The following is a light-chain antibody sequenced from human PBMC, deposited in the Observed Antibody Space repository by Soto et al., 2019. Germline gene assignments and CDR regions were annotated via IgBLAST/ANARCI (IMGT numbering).Light chain of an antibody. CDR1: HRISTH. CDR2: AAS. CDR3: QQSYSTPLT. Sequence: DIQMTQSPSSLSASVGDRVTITCRASHRISTHLNWYQQKPGKAPKLLIYAASSLQSGVPSRFSGSGSGTDFTLTISSLQPEDFATYYCQQSYSTPLTFGGGTKVDIK. J-gene: IGKJ4*01. V-gene: IGKV1-39*01.